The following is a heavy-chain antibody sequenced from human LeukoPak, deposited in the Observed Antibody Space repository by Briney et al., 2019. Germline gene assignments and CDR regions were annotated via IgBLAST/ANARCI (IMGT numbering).Heavy chain of an antibody. CDR3: ARRTTIFGVVTSWFDP. V-gene: IGHV4-39*01. Sequence: SETVSLTCTVSGGSISSSSYYWGWIRQPPGKGLEWIGSIYYSGSTYYNPSPKSRVTISVDTSKNQFSLKLSSVTAADTAVYYCARRTTIFGVVTSWFDPWGQGTLVTVSS. D-gene: IGHD3-3*01. J-gene: IGHJ5*02. CDR1: GGSISSSSYY. CDR2: IYYSGST.